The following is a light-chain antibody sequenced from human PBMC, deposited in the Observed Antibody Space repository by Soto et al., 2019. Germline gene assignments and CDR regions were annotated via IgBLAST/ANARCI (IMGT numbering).Light chain of an antibody. CDR2: ENI. V-gene: IGLV1-40*01. CDR1: RSNIGAGYD. Sequence: QSVLTQPPSVSGAPGQRVTISCTGTRSNIGAGYDVHWYQQLPGTAPKVLIYENINRPSGVPDRFSGSKSGTSASLAITGLQAEDEADYYCQSYDSRLSGSVFGGGPKLTVL. J-gene: IGLJ2*01. CDR3: QSYDSRLSGSV.